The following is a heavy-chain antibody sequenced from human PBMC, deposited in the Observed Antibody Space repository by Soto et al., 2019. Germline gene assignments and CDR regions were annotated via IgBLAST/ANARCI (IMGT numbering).Heavy chain of an antibody. CDR3: ARGYNEFDY. V-gene: IGHV4-4*02. CDR2: IYHSGST. D-gene: IGHD1-1*01. CDR1: GGSISSSNW. Sequence: QVQLQESGPGLVKPSGTLSLTCAVSGGSISSSNWWCWVRQPPGKGLEWIGEIYHSGSTTYNPSLRGRVTISVDKSKNQFYLKVSSVTAADSAVYHCARGYNEFDYWGQGTLVTVSS. J-gene: IGHJ4*02.